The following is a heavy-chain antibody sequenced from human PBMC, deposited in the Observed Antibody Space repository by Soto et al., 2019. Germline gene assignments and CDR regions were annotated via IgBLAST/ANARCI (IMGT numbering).Heavy chain of an antibody. CDR2: ISWDGGST. CDR3: GKEDRLRSLYYGMDV. J-gene: IGHJ6*02. V-gene: IGHV3-43*01. CDR1: GFTVSSNY. Sequence: PGGSLRLSCAASGFTVSSNYMSWVRQAPGKGLEWGSLISWDGGSTYYADSVKGRFTISRDNSKNSLYLQMNSLRTEDTALYYCGKEDRLRSLYYGMDVWGQGTTVTVSS. D-gene: IGHD2-15*01.